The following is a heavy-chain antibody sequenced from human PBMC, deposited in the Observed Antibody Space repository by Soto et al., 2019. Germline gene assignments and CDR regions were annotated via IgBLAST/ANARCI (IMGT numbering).Heavy chain of an antibody. V-gene: IGHV1-69*06. Sequence: GXSVKVACNASGGSFSSYAIIWVRQAPGQGLEWMGGIIPIFGTANYAQKFQGRVTITADKSTSTAYMELSSLRSEDTAVYYCARVSRRSSQHYYYYGMDVWGQGTTVTVSS. CDR2: IIPIFGTA. D-gene: IGHD6-6*01. CDR1: GGSFSSYA. J-gene: IGHJ6*02. CDR3: ARVSRRSSQHYYYYGMDV.